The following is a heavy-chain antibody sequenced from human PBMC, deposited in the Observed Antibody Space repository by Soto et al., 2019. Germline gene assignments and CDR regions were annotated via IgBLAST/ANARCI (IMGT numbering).Heavy chain of an antibody. J-gene: IGHJ3*02. CDR2: IIPMFDIT. D-gene: IGHD6-13*01. CDR3: TLGSWSPETFDI. CDR1: GGTFSTYT. V-gene: IGHV1-69*02. Sequence: ASVKVSCKASGGTFSTYTIIWVRQAPGQGLEWMGRIIPMFDITNTAQSFQGRVTITADKSTSTAYLELSTLRSDDTAMYFCTLGSWSPETFDIWGRGTMVTVSS.